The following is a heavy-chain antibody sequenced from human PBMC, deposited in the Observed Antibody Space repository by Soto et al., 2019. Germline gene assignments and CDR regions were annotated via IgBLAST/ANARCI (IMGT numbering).Heavy chain of an antibody. V-gene: IGHV3-23*01. CDR2: ISGSGGST. CDR1: GFTFSSYA. Sequence: GGSLRLSCAASGFTFSSYAMSWVRQAPGKGLEWVSAISGSGGSTDYADSVKGRFTISRDNSKNTLYLQMNSLRAEDTVVYYCANESPPGCTNGVCYSGYWGQGTLVTVSS. D-gene: IGHD2-8*01. J-gene: IGHJ4*02. CDR3: ANESPPGCTNGVCYSGY.